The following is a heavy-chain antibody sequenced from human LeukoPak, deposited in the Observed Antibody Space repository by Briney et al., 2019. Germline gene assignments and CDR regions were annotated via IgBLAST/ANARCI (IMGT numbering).Heavy chain of an antibody. V-gene: IGHV1-2*02. CDR2: INPNTGAT. D-gene: IGHD1-14*01. CDR1: GYTFTDYY. Sequence: ASVKLSCKASGYTFTDYYIDWVRQAPGQGLEWMGRINPNTGATNYAQKFQGRVTMTGDASINTASMALTSLTSGDADIYYCTRVSIAWSNLYFDFWGQGTLVTVSS. J-gene: IGHJ4*02. CDR3: TRVSIAWSNLYFDF.